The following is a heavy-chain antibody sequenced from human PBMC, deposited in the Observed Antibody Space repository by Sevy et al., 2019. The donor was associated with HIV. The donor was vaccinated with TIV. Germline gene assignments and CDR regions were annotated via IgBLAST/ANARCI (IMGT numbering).Heavy chain of an antibody. D-gene: IGHD1-26*01. Sequence: SETLSLTCTVSDGSITSLYWNGIRQPPGKGLEWIANIYYNGHINYNPSLKSRVTLSLDTSKNQFSLRLSSVTAADTAMYYCAGENAWGRGYSWGQGTLVTVSS. J-gene: IGHJ4*02. CDR3: AGENAWGRGYS. CDR2: IYYNGHI. CDR1: DGSITSLY. V-gene: IGHV4-59*08.